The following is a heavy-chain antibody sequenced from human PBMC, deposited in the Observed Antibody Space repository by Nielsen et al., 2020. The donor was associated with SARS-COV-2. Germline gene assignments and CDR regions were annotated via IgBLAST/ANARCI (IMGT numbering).Heavy chain of an antibody. V-gene: IGHV3-21*04. CDR2: ISGSSSYI. CDR3: TRLGGGDTYYYGSGSYGDYMDV. D-gene: IGHD3-10*01. Sequence: WIRQPPGKGLEWVSSISGSSSYIYYADSVKGRFTISRDNAKSSLYLQMNSLRAEDTAVYYCTRLGGGDTYYYGSGSYGDYMDVWGKGTTVTVSS. J-gene: IGHJ6*03.